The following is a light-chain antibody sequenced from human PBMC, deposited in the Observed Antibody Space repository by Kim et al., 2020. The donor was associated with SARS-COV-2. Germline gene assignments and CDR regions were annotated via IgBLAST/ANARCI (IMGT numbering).Light chain of an antibody. CDR1: RAISNY. J-gene: IGKJ1*01. Sequence: IQMTQSPSSLSASVGDGVTITCRASRAISNYLAWYQQKPGRAPKVLIYAASTLQSGVPSRFSGTRSGTDFTLTISSLQPEDVGTYYCQKYDSAPWTFGQGTKVDIK. V-gene: IGKV1-27*01. CDR3: QKYDSAPWT. CDR2: AAS.